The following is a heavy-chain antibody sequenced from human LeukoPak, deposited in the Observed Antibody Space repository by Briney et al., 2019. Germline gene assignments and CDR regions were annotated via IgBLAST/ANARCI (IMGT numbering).Heavy chain of an antibody. D-gene: IGHD4-17*01. V-gene: IGHV3-30*04. CDR2: ISYDGSNK. CDR3: AGGAGVTTGHFGY. J-gene: IGHJ4*02. Sequence: HPGGSLRLSCAASGFTFSSYAMHWVRQAPGKGLEWVAVISYDGSNKYYADSVKGRFTISRDNSKNTLYLQMNSLRAEDTAVYYFAGGAGVTTGHFGYWGQGTLVNGSS. CDR1: GFTFSSYA.